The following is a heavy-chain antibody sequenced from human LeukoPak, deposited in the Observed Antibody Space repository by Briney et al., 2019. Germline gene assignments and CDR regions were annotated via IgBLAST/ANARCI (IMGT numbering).Heavy chain of an antibody. V-gene: IGHV1-3*02. J-gene: IGHJ4*02. CDR3: ARGSWSDFNVFDY. Sequence: ASVKVSCKASGYTFTSYAMHWVRQAPGQRLEWMGWSNAANGNTKYSQEFQGRVTITRDTSAGTAYMELSSLRSEDMAVYYCARGSWSDFNVFDYWGQGTLVTVSS. D-gene: IGHD6-13*01. CDR2: SNAANGNT. CDR1: GYTFTSYA.